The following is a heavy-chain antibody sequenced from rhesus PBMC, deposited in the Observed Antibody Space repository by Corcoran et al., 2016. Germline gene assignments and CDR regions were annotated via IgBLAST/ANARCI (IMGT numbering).Heavy chain of an antibody. Sequence: QVTLKESGPALVKPTQTLTLTCTFSGFSLRTSGRRVSWIRPPPGKALEWLARIDWDYDKYYNTSLKNRLTISKDTSKNQVVLTMTNMDPEDTATYYCARRDSYRGFDYWGQGVLVTVSS. D-gene: IGHD5-12*01. CDR1: GFSLRTSGRR. J-gene: IGHJ4*01. CDR3: ARRDSYRGFDY. V-gene: IGHV2S2*01. CDR2: IDWDYDK.